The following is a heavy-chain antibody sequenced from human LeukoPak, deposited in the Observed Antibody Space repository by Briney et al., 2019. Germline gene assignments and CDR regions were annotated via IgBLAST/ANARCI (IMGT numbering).Heavy chain of an antibody. CDR3: ARGSYDSSGYHDY. CDR2: INSDGSGT. D-gene: IGHD3-22*01. CDR1: GFTFSSYW. V-gene: IGHV3-74*01. Sequence: GGSLRLSCAASGFTFSSYWMDWVRQAPGKGLVWVSRINSDGSGTSYADSVKGRFTISIDNAKNTRYLQMNSLRAEDTAVYYCARGSYDSSGYHDYWGQGTLVTVST. J-gene: IGHJ4*02.